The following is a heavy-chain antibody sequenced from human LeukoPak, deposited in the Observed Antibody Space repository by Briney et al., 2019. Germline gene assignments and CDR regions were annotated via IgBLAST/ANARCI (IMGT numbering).Heavy chain of an antibody. CDR3: AKGGEVDTAMVSGY. V-gene: IGHV3-30*02. Sequence: GGSLRLSCAASGFTFSSYGMHWVRQAPGKGLEWVAFIRYDGSNKYYADSVKGRLTISRDNSKNTLYLQINSLRAEDTAVYYCAKGGEVDTAMVSGYWGQGTLVTVSS. CDR2: IRYDGSNK. CDR1: GFTFSSYG. D-gene: IGHD5-18*01. J-gene: IGHJ4*02.